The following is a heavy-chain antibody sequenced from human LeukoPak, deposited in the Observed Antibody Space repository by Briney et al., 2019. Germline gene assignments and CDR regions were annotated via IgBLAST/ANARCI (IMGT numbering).Heavy chain of an antibody. J-gene: IGHJ3*02. CDR3: AIGYATFDI. Sequence: GASVKVSCKASGGTFSSYTISWVRQAPGQGLEWMGIINPSGGSTSYAQKFQGRVTMTRDTSTSTVYMELSSLRSEDTAVYYCAIGYATFDIWGQGTMVTVSS. D-gene: IGHD1-1*01. CDR2: INPSGGST. V-gene: IGHV1-46*01. CDR1: GGTFSSYT.